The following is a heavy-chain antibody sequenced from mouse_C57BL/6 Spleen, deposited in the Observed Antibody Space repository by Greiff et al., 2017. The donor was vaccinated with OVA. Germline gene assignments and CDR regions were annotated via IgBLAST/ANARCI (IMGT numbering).Heavy chain of an antibody. CDR1: GFSLSTSGMG. CDR3: ARRASDYGSSYGYFDV. V-gene: IGHV8-12*01. J-gene: IGHJ1*03. CDR2: IYWDDDK. D-gene: IGHD1-1*01. Sequence: QVTLKECGPGILQSSQTLSLTCSFSGFSLSTSGMGVSWIRQPSGKGLEWLAHIYWDDDKRYNPSLKSRLTISKDTSRNQVFLKITSVDTADTATYYCARRASDYGSSYGYFDVWGTGTTVTVSP.